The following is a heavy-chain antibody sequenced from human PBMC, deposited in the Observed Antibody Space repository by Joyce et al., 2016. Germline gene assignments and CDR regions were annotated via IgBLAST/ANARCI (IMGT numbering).Heavy chain of an antibody. Sequence: EVQLVESGGGLVQPGRSLRLSCTASGFTFGDYAMSWFRQAPGKGLEWVVFIRSKTCGGTTEYAASVKGRFTISRDDSKSIAYLQMNSLKIEDTAVYSCTRAIGWFRELLDDYWGQGTLVTVSS. J-gene: IGHJ4*02. CDR1: GFTFGDYA. CDR3: TRAIGWFRELLDDY. D-gene: IGHD3-10*01. CDR2: IRSKTCGGTT. V-gene: IGHV3-49*03.